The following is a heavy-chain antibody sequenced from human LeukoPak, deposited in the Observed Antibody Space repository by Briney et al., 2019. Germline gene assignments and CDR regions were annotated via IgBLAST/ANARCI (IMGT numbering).Heavy chain of an antibody. Sequence: GGSLRLSCAASGFTFSDCYMSWIRQAPGKGLEWVSYISSSSSYTSYADSVKGRFTISRDKAKSTLYLQMNSLRVEDTAVYYCARSANYFDTSGQDYWGQGTLVTVSS. CDR3: ARSANYFDTSGQDY. V-gene: IGHV3-11*06. D-gene: IGHD3-22*01. J-gene: IGHJ4*02. CDR2: ISSSSSYT. CDR1: GFTFSDCY.